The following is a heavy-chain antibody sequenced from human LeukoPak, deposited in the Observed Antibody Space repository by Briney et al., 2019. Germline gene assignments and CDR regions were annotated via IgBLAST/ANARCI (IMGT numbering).Heavy chain of an antibody. CDR3: LGYYSGSPN. J-gene: IGHJ4*02. CDR1: GFTFSNYW. D-gene: IGHD3-10*01. V-gene: IGHV3-74*01. CDR2: ISSDGRTT. Sequence: HPGGSLRLSCAASGFTFSNYWMSWVRQAPGKGLVWVSRISSDGRTTHYADSVKGRFTISRDSAKNTLFLQMNDLRAEDTAVYYCLGYYSGSPNWGQGTLVTVSS.